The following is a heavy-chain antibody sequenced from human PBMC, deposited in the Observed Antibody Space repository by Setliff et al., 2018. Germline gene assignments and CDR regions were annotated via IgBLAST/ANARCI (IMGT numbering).Heavy chain of an antibody. J-gene: IGHJ6*03. D-gene: IGHD4-4*01. Sequence: PSETLSLTCTVSGGSISSGSYYWTLIRQHPGKGLEWIGYIYYIGSTYYNPSLKSRVTISVDTSQNQFSLRLSSVTAADTAVYYCARGTTNLNYYYYMDVLGKGTTVTV. CDR1: GGSISSGSYY. CDR3: ARGTTNLNYYYYMDV. V-gene: IGHV4-31*03. CDR2: IYYIGST.